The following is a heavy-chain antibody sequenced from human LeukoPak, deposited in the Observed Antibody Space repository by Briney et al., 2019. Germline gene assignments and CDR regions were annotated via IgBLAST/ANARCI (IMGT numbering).Heavy chain of an antibody. CDR1: EFTFNRYW. J-gene: IGHJ4*02. D-gene: IGHD3-10*01. CDR2: IKHDGSEA. CDR3: TRDALFGSGRTHLDF. V-gene: IGHV3-7*04. Sequence: GGSLRLSCAASEFTFNRYWMSWVRQAPGKGLEWVANIKHDGSEAQYVDSVKGRFTISRDNAKNSLSLQMNSLNVDDTGVYFCTRDALFGSGRTHLDFWSQGTLVSVSS.